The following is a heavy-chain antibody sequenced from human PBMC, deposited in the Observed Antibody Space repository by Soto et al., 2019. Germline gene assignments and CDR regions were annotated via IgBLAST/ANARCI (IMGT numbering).Heavy chain of an antibody. CDR2: MYYSGST. Sequence: QVQLRESGPGLVKPSQTLSLTCTVSGGSINSGGYYWNWIRQHPGKGLEWIGYMYYSGSTYYNPFLRSLVIISADTSENHFSLKLFSVTAAGTAVYFCARGYRQSGYSSSWVFDYWGQGTLVNVSS. V-gene: IGHV4-31*01. J-gene: IGHJ4*02. CDR3: ARGYRQSGYSSSWVFDY. D-gene: IGHD6-13*01. CDR1: GGSINSGGYY.